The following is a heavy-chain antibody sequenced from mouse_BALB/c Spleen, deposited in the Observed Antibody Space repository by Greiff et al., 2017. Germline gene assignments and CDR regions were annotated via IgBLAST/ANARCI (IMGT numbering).Heavy chain of an antibody. D-gene: IGHD2-4*01. CDR2: INPYNDGT. CDR1: GYTFTSYV. CDR3: ARHGYYDSLAWFAY. V-gene: IGHV1-14*01. Sequence: EVKLQESGPELVKPGASVKMSCKASGYTFTSYVMHWVKQKPGQGLEWIGYINPYNDGTKYNEKFKGKATLTSDKSSSTAYMELSSLTSEDSAVYYCARHGYYDSLAWFAYWGQGTLVTVSA. J-gene: IGHJ3*01.